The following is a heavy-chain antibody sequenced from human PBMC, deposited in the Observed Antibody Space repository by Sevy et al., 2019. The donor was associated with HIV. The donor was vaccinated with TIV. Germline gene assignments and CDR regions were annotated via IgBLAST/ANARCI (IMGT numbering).Heavy chain of an antibody. CDR1: GFTFGDYA. D-gene: IGHD2-15*01. CDR2: LKHKAYGGTL. Sequence: GGCLRLSCTGSGFTFGDYAMSWVRQAPGKGLEWVAFLKHKAYGGTLDYAASVKGRFSISRDDSKSIAHLQMNDLKTEDTAIYYCTWWKGAQSIFDYWGQGALVTVSS. CDR3: TWWKGAQSIFDY. J-gene: IGHJ4*02. V-gene: IGHV3-49*04.